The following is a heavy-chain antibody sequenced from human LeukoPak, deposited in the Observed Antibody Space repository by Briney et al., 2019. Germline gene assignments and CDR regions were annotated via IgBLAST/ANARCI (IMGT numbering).Heavy chain of an antibody. J-gene: IGHJ3*02. Sequence: PGGSLRLSCAASGFTFSSYSMNWVRKAPGKGLEWVSYISSSGSTIYYADSVKGRFTISRDNAKNSLYLQMNSLRAEDTAVYYCARGYLNNDVHPHAFDIWGQGTLVTVSS. D-gene: IGHD3-10*02. V-gene: IGHV3-48*04. CDR3: ARGYLNNDVHPHAFDI. CDR2: ISSSGSTI. CDR1: GFTFSSYS.